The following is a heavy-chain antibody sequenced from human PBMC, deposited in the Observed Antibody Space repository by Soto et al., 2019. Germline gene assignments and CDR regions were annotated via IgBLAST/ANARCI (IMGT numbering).Heavy chain of an antibody. D-gene: IGHD1-26*01. CDR1: GYSFSSLD. V-gene: IGHV1-8*01. J-gene: IGHJ4*02. Sequence: QVQLVQSGAEVREPGASVKVSCKASGYSFSSLDINWVRQTTGQGLEWMGWMQPRDGRTGYAQKFQGIVTMTRDTSINTAYMELSSLTSDDTAFYYCARGVTAGVDYWGQGTLVTVSS. CDR3: ARGVTAGVDY. CDR2: MQPRDGRT.